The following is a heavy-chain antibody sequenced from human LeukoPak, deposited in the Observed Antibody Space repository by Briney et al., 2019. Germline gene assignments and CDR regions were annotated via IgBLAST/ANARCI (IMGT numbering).Heavy chain of an antibody. J-gene: IGHJ4*02. CDR1: GYTFTTYY. CDR2: INPSGGST. D-gene: IGHD2-2*01. CDR3: ARPEYCSSTSCYSGIDY. V-gene: IGHV1-46*01. Sequence: ASVKVSCMASGYTFTTYYMHWVRQAPGQGLEWMGIINPSGGSTGYAQKFQGRVSMTRDTSTSTFYMELSSLTSEDTAVYYCARPEYCSSTSCYSGIDYWGQGTLVTVSS.